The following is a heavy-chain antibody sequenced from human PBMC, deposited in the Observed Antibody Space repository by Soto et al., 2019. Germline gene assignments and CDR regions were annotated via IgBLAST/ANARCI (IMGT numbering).Heavy chain of an antibody. J-gene: IGHJ4*02. CDR1: GGSISIYY. D-gene: IGHD3-3*01. CDR3: AIVSWDYDFWSGYSGGGNFDY. V-gene: IGHV4-59*01. Sequence: SETLSLTCTISGGSISIYYWSWIRQPPGKGLDRIAYTYYSGSKNYNPSLKSRVTISVDTSKNQFSLKLSSVTAADTAVYYCAIVSWDYDFWSGYSGGGNFDYWGQGTMVTVSS. CDR2: TYYSGSK.